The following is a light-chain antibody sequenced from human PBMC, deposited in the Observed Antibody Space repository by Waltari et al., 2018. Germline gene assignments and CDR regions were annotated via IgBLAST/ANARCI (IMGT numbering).Light chain of an antibody. V-gene: IGLV2-14*01. J-gene: IGLJ2*01. CDR2: DVS. CDR1: SSDVGGYNH. CDR3: SSYTNRNTLI. Sequence: QSALTQPASVSGSPGQSITISCTGTSSDVGGYNHVSWYQQDPGKVPKLIIYDVSERPSVVSVRFSGSKSGNTASLTISGVQAEDETDYYCSSYTNRNTLIFGGGTKLTVL.